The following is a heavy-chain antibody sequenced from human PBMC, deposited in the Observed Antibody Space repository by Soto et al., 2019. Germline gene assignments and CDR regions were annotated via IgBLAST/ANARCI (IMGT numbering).Heavy chain of an antibody. CDR2: INSDGSST. CDR1: GFTFSSYW. CDR3: ARDPDYGDSTVGDSFDY. V-gene: IGHV3-74*01. J-gene: IGHJ4*02. D-gene: IGHD4-17*01. Sequence: GGSLRLSCAASGFTFSSYWMHWVRQAPGKGLVWVSRINSDGSSTSYADSVKGRFTISRDNAKNTLYLQMNSLRAEDTAVYYCARDPDYGDSTVGDSFDYWGQGTLVTVSS.